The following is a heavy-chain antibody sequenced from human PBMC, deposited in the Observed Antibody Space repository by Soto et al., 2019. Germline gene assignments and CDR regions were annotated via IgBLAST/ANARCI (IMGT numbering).Heavy chain of an antibody. CDR3: ARVWFGEAFDP. J-gene: IGHJ5*02. Sequence: SETLSLTCAVSGGSISSGGYSWSWIRQPPGKGLEWIGYIYHSGSTYYNPSLKSRVTISVDRSKNQFSLKLSSVTAADTAVYYCARVWFGEAFDPWGQGTLVTVSS. CDR1: GGSISSGGYS. CDR2: IYHSGST. V-gene: IGHV4-30-2*01. D-gene: IGHD3-10*01.